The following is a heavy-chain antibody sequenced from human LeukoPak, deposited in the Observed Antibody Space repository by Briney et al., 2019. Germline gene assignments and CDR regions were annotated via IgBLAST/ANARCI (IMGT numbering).Heavy chain of an antibody. Sequence: GASVKVSCKASGYTFTGYYMHWVRQAPGQGLEGLGWINTNTGNPTYAQGFTGRFVFSLDTSVSTAYLQISSLKAEDTAVYYCARLFGQMNYGELGPDYWGQGTLVTVSS. V-gene: IGHV7-4-1*02. D-gene: IGHD4-17*01. CDR2: INTNTGNP. CDR3: ARLFGQMNYGELGPDY. CDR1: GYTFTGYY. J-gene: IGHJ4*02.